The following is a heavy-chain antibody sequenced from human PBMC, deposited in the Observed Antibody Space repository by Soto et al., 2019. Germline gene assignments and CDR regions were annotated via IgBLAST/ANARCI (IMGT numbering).Heavy chain of an antibody. J-gene: IGHJ4*02. CDR3: VRDYYDSSGYYWPHSYFDY. CDR1: GFTFSSYS. Sequence: PGGSLRLSCAASGFTFSSYSMNWVRQAPGKGLEWVSYISSSSSTIYYADSVKGRFTISRDNAKNSLYLQMNSLRAEDTAVYYCVRDYYDSSGYYWPHSYFDYWGQGTLVTVSS. V-gene: IGHV3-48*01. CDR2: ISSSSSTI. D-gene: IGHD3-22*01.